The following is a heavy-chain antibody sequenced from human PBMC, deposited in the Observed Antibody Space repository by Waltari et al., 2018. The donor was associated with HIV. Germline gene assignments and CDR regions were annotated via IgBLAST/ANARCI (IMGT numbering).Heavy chain of an antibody. CDR1: GRSLGTYY. V-gene: IGHV4-34*02. CDR3: AGIVHRASYSMDV. D-gene: IGHD2-21*01. Sequence: QVQLQQWGAGLLKPSETLSVTCTVSGRSLGTYYWNWVRHFPGKGLEWIGEINPSGGTTYKPSLKGRVTISRDWSKNLFSLKLTSVTAADTALYYCAGIVHRASYSMDVWGQGTTVTVSS. CDR2: INPSGGT. J-gene: IGHJ6*02.